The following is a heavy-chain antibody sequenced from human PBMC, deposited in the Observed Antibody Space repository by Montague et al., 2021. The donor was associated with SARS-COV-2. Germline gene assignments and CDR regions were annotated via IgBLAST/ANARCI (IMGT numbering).Heavy chain of an antibody. D-gene: IGHD3-9*01. J-gene: IGHJ4*02. CDR1: GGSISSGSYY. CDR3: ARGVLRYFDWTSPFDY. Sequence: TLSLTCTVSGGSISSGSYYWSWIRQPAGKGLEWIGRISTSGSTNYNPSLKSRVTISVDTSKNQFSLKLSSVTAADTAVYYCARGVLRYFDWTSPFDYWGQGTLVTVAP. CDR2: ISTSGST. V-gene: IGHV4-61*02.